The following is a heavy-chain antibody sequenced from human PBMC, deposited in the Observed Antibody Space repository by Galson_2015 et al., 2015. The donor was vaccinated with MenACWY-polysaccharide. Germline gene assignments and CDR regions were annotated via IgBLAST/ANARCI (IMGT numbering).Heavy chain of an antibody. CDR1: GYTFTYYD. D-gene: IGHD3-10*01. CDR2: RNHNSGNS. V-gene: IGHV1-8*01. CDR3: ARTFGDSDY. J-gene: IGHJ4*02. Sequence: SVKVSCKASGYTFTYYDINWVRPGPGQGLEWMAWRNHNSGNSGFAQEFHGRVTLTKDTSINTAYLELSSLRSEDTAMYYCARTFGDSDYWGQGTLVAVSS.